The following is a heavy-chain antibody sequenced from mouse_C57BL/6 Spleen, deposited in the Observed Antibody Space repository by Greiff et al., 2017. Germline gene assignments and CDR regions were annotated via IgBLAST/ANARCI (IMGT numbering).Heavy chain of an antibody. D-gene: IGHD2-12*01. V-gene: IGHV7-3*01. CDR1: GFTFTDYY. CDR2: IRNKANGDTT. J-gene: IGHJ4*01. CDR3: ARYSAYYKGAMDD. Sequence: EVKVVESGGGLVQPGGSLSLSCVASGFTFTDYYMSWVRQTPGKALEWLGFIRNKANGDTTEYSASVKGRFTISRDNSQSILCLQMNALRAEDSATYYCARYSAYYKGAMDDWGQGTSVTVSS.